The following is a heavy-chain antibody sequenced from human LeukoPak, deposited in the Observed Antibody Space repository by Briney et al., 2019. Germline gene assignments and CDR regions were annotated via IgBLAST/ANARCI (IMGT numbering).Heavy chain of an antibody. CDR1: GGSISSSSYY. CDR2: IYYSGST. D-gene: IGHD5-24*01. V-gene: IGHV4-39*07. J-gene: IGHJ4*02. CDR3: ARQRRDGYNYGLLGY. Sequence: SSETLSLTCTVSGGSISSSSYYWGWIRQPPGKGLEWIGSIYYSGSTYYNPSLKSRVTISVDTSKNQFSLKLSSVTAADTAVYYCARQRRDGYNYGLLGYWGQGTLVTVSS.